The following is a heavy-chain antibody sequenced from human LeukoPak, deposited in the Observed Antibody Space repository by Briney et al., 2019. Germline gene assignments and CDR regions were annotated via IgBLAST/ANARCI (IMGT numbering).Heavy chain of an antibody. D-gene: IGHD1-26*01. V-gene: IGHV3-23*01. CDR3: AKASGSVGTNKAFDY. CDR1: GFTFSSYA. Sequence: PGGSLRLSCAASGFTFSSYAMTWVRQAPGKGLEWVSSISGSGGGTYNADSVRGRLTISRDNSKNTLYLEVNSLRAEDTAVYYCAKASGSVGTNKAFDYWGQGTLVTVSS. J-gene: IGHJ4*02. CDR2: ISGSGGGT.